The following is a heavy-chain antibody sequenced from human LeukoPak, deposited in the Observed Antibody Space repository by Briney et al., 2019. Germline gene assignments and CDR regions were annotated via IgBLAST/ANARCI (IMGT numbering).Heavy chain of an antibody. D-gene: IGHD3-9*01. CDR1: GGSFSGYY. J-gene: IGHJ5*02. CDR2: INHSGST. Sequence: PSETLSLTCAVYGGSFSGYYWSWIRQPPGKGLEWIGEINHSGSTNYNPSLKSRVTISVDTSKNQFSLKLSSVTAADTAVYCCARGEITPPLRYFDWLSSGRWFDPWGQGTLVTVSS. CDR3: ARGEITPPLRYFDWLSSGRWFDP. V-gene: IGHV4-34*01.